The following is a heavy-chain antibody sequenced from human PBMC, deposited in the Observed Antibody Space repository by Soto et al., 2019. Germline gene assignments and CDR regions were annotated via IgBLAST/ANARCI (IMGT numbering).Heavy chain of an antibody. J-gene: IGHJ4*02. CDR2: ISYIAGTT. CDR3: AKGTSHYFYDSSGYSY. CDR1: GFTFSTHA. Sequence: PGGSLRLSCVASGFTFSTHAMSWVRQAPGKGLEWVSAISYIAGTTYYADSVKGRFTISRDNSKNTLYLQLSSLRAEDTAVYYFAKGTSHYFYDSSGYSYWGQGTLVTVSS. D-gene: IGHD3-22*01. V-gene: IGHV3-23*01.